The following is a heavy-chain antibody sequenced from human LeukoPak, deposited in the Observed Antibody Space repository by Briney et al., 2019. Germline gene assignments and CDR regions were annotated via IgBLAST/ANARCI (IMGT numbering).Heavy chain of an antibody. V-gene: IGHV3-23*01. CDR1: GFTFSSHA. Sequence: PGGSLRLSCAASGFTFSSHAMNWVRQAPGKGLEWVSAINGAGDSTSYADSVRGRFTISRDNSMNTLYLQMNSLRAEDTAVYYCANYPPCSGGTCYLGDAFDIWGQGTMVTVSS. CDR2: INGAGDST. J-gene: IGHJ3*02. CDR3: ANYPPCSGGTCYLGDAFDI. D-gene: IGHD2-15*01.